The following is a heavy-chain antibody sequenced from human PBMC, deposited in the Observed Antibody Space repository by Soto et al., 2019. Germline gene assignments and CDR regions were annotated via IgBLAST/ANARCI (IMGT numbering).Heavy chain of an antibody. V-gene: IGHV1-69*13. CDR1: GGTFSSYA. J-gene: IGHJ5*02. Sequence: SVKVSCKASGGTFSSYAISWVRQAPGQGLEWMGGIIPIFGTANYAQKFQGRVTITADESTSTAYMELSSLRSEDTAVYYCARWGEQLAGYNWFDPWGQGTLVTVSS. D-gene: IGHD6-6*01. CDR3: ARWGEQLAGYNWFDP. CDR2: IIPIFGTA.